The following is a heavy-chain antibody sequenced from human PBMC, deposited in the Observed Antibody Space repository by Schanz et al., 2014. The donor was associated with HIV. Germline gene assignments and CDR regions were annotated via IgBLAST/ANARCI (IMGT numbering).Heavy chain of an antibody. CDR3: ARDAASHSYGSTMDV. CDR1: GFPFSSSV. Sequence: EVQLVESGGGLVQPGGSLRLSCVVSGFPFSSSVMSWVRQAPGKGLEWVSSISGSGGTTDYADSVKGRFTISRDNSKNTLYLQMNSLRAEDTAVYYCARDAASHSYGSTMDVWGQGTTVTASS. V-gene: IGHV3-23*04. CDR2: ISGSGGTT. J-gene: IGHJ6*02. D-gene: IGHD5-18*01.